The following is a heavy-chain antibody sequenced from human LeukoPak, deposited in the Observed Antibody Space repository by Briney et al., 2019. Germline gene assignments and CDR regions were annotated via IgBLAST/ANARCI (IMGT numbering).Heavy chain of an antibody. CDR3: ATLHIAAAGTTDLDC. Sequence: GASVKVSCKVSGYTLTELSMHWVRQAPGKGLEWMGGFDPEDGETIYAQKFQGRVTMTEDTSTDTAYMELSSLRSEDTAVYYCATLHIAAAGTTDLDCWGQGTLVTVSS. J-gene: IGHJ4*02. D-gene: IGHD6-13*01. CDR2: FDPEDGET. CDR1: GYTLTELS. V-gene: IGHV1-24*01.